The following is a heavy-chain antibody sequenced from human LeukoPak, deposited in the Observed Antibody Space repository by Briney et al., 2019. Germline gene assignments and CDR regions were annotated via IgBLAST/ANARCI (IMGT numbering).Heavy chain of an antibody. CDR1: GGSFSGYY. D-gene: IGHD6-13*01. Sequence: PSGTLSLTCAVYGGSFSGYYWSWIRQPPGKGLEWIGEINHSGSTNYNPSLKSRVTISVDTSKNQFSLKLSSVTAADTAVYYCARGRGAFGSSSWYRDTWEGRYFDYWGQGTLVTVSS. J-gene: IGHJ4*02. CDR2: INHSGST. V-gene: IGHV4-34*01. CDR3: ARGRGAFGSSSWYRDTWEGRYFDY.